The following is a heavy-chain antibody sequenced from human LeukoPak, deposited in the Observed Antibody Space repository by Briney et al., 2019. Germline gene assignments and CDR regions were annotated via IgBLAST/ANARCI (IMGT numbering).Heavy chain of an antibody. CDR1: GGSFSGYY. Sequence: SETLSLTCAVYGGSFSGYYWSWIRQPPGKGLEWIGEINHSGSTNYNPSLKSRVTISVDTSKNQFSLKLSSVTAADTAVYYRASRNPVPRGDFDYWGQGTLVTVSS. CDR3: ASRNPVPRGDFDY. V-gene: IGHV4-34*01. J-gene: IGHJ4*02. D-gene: IGHD2-15*01. CDR2: INHSGST.